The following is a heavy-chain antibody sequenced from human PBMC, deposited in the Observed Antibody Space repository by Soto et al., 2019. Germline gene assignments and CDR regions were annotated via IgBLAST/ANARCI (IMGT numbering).Heavy chain of an antibody. CDR3: ARRRYYYYDSSGYPDY. J-gene: IGHJ4*02. CDR2: INHSGST. Sequence: SETLSLTCAVYGGSFSGYYWSWIRQPPGKGREWIGEINHSGSTNYNPSLKSRVTISVDTSKNQFSLKLSSVTAAATAVYYCARRRYYYYDSSGYPDYWGQGTLVTVSS. V-gene: IGHV4-34*01. CDR1: GGSFSGYY. D-gene: IGHD3-22*01.